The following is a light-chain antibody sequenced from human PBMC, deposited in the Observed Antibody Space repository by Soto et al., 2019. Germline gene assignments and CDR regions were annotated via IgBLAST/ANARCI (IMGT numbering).Light chain of an antibody. CDR1: QSVSSN. V-gene: IGKV3-15*01. J-gene: IGKJ1*01. CDR3: QQYGSSPRT. CDR2: GAS. Sequence: EIVMTQSPATLSVSPGERASRSCRASQSVSSNLAWYQQKPGQAPRLLIYGASTRATGIPARFSGSGSGTEFTLTISSLQSEDFAVYYCQQYGSSPRTFGQGTKVDI.